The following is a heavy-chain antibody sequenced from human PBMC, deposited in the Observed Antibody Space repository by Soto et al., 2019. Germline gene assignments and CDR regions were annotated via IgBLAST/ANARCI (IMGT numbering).Heavy chain of an antibody. CDR3: ARDKAGYISGWYFYGMDV. CDR2: IWYDGSNN. Sequence: QVQLVGSGGGVVQPGRSLRLSCAASGFTFSSYGMHWVRQAPGKGLEWVAIIWYDGSNNYYAESVKGRFTISRDNSKNTLYAQMNRLRAEDTAVYYCARDKAGYISGWYFYGMDVWGQGTTVTVSS. V-gene: IGHV3-33*01. CDR1: GFTFSSYG. J-gene: IGHJ6*02. D-gene: IGHD6-19*01.